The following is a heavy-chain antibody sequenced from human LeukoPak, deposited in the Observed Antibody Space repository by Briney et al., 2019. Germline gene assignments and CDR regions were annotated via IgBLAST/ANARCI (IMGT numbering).Heavy chain of an antibody. D-gene: IGHD3-10*01. CDR3: ASVPITMVRGVAY. J-gene: IGHJ4*02. CDR1: GFTFSNYA. V-gene: IGHV3-30*02. Sequence: GGSLRLSCAASGFTFSNYAMSWVRQAPGKGLEWVAFIRYDGSNKYYADSVKGRFTISRDNSKNTLYLRMNSLRAEDTAVYYCASVPITMVRGVAYWGQGTLVTVSS. CDR2: IRYDGSNK.